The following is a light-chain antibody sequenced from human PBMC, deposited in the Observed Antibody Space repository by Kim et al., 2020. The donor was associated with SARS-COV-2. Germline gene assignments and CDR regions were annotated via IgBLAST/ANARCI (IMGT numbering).Light chain of an antibody. CDR2: AAS. Sequence: ASEGDRVTITCRASQSISNYLSWYQQKPGRAPELLIYAASSLQSGVPSRFSGSGSGTDFTLTISSLQPEDFATYYCQQTFTTPRTFGQGTKVDIK. CDR1: QSISNY. V-gene: IGKV1-39*01. J-gene: IGKJ1*01. CDR3: QQTFTTPRT.